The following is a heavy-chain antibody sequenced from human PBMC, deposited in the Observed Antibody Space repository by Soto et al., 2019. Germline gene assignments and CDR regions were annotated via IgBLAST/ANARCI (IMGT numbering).Heavy chain of an antibody. CDR1: GFTFSSYG. CDR3: ARVYYGSGSYYNLAY. J-gene: IGHJ4*02. V-gene: IGHV3-33*01. CDR2: IWYDGSNK. D-gene: IGHD3-10*01. Sequence: GGSLRLSCAASGFTFSSYGMHWVRQAPGKGLEWVAVIWYDGSNKYYADSVKGRFTISRDNSKNTLYLQMNSLRAEDTAVYYCARVYYGSGSYYNLAYWGQGTLVTVSS.